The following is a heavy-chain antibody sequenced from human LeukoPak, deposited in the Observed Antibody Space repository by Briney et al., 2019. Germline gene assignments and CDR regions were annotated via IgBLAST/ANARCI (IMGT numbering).Heavy chain of an antibody. D-gene: IGHD4-17*01. CDR3: ARSVPDYGDYYFDY. Sequence: PGGSLRLSCAASGFTVSSNYMSWVRQAPGEGLEWVSVIYSGGSTYYADSVKGRFTISRDNSKNTLYLQMNSLRAEDTAVYYCARSVPDYGDYYFDYWGPGTLVTVSS. CDR1: GFTVSSNY. CDR2: IYSGGST. V-gene: IGHV3-53*01. J-gene: IGHJ4*02.